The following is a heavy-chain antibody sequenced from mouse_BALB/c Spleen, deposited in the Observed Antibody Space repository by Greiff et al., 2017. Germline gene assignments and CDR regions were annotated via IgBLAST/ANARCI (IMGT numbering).Heavy chain of an antibody. D-gene: IGHD1-1*01. CDR1: GFTFSNYW. Sequence: EVPVVESGGGLVQPGGSMKLSCVASGFTFSNYWMNWVRQSPEKGLEWVAEIRLKSNNYATHYAESVKGRFTISRDDSKSSVYLQMNNLRAEDTGIYYCTRNYYYGSSYVNYAMDYWGQGTSVTVSS. CDR2: IRLKSNNYAT. J-gene: IGHJ4*01. V-gene: IGHV6-6*02. CDR3: TRNYYYGSSYVNYAMDY.